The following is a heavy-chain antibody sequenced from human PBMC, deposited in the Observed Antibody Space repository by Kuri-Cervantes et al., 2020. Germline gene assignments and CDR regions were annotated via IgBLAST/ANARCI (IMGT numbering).Heavy chain of an antibody. V-gene: IGHV3-48*01. CDR3: AKAGPVAGTSP. J-gene: IGHJ5*02. D-gene: IGHD6-19*01. CDR1: GFTFSSYS. CDR2: ISSSSSTI. Sequence: GGSLRLSCAASGFTFSSYSMNWVRQAPGKGLEWVSYISSSSSTIYYADSVKGRFTISRDNSKNTLYLQMNSLRAEDTAVYYCAKAGPVAGTSPWGQGTLVTVSS.